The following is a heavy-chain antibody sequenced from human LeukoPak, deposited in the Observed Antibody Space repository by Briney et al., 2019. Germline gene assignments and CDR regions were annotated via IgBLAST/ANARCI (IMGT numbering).Heavy chain of an antibody. Sequence: ASVKVSCKASGYTFTSYGISWVRQAPGQGLEWMGWISAYNGNTNYAQKLQGRVTMTTDTSTSTAYMELRSLRSDDTAVYYCARDTEIVGHFWSGYYTPDLCFDYWGQGTLVTVSS. CDR3: ARDTEIVGHFWSGYYTPDLCFDY. J-gene: IGHJ4*02. CDR2: ISAYNGNT. V-gene: IGHV1-18*01. CDR1: GYTFTSYG. D-gene: IGHD3-3*02.